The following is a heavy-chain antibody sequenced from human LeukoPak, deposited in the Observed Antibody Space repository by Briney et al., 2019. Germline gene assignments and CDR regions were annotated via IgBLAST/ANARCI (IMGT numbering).Heavy chain of an antibody. CDR1: GGSISSYY. D-gene: IGHD6-6*01. J-gene: IGHJ1*01. Sequence: SETLSLTCTVSGGSISSYYWSWIRQPPGKGLEWIGYIYYGGSTNYNPSLKSRVTISVDTSKNQFSLKLSSVTAADTAVYYCARHRPKKLEAPYSSSSGYFQHWGQGTLVTVSS. V-gene: IGHV4-59*08. CDR3: ARHRPKKLEAPYSSSSGYFQH. CDR2: IYYGGST.